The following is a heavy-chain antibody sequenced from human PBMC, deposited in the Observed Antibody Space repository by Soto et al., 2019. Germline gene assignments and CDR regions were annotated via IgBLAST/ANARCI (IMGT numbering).Heavy chain of an antibody. CDR2: IYYSGST. CDR1: GGSISSYY. V-gene: IGHV4-59*01. CDR3: AREGYDSKNSYYYGLDV. J-gene: IGHJ6*02. Sequence: SETLSLTCTVSGGSISSYYWSWIRQPPGKGLEWIGYIYYSGSTNYNPSLKSRVTISVDTSKNQFSLKLSSVTAADTAVYYCAREGYDSKNSYYYGLDVWGQGTTVTVSS. D-gene: IGHD3-22*01.